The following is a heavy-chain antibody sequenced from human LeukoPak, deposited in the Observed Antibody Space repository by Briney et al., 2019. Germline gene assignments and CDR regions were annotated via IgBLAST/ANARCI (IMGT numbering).Heavy chain of an antibody. CDR2: IGSSGYDK. CDR1: GSSFSTYA. J-gene: IGHJ6*02. CDR3: ATRPPLYAMDV. Sequence: GGSLRLSCVGSGSSFSTYAISWVRQAPGKGLEWVSVIGSSGYDKHHADSVEGRFAISRDNSKNTVYLEMNGLRVEDAAVYYCATRPPLYAMDVWGQGTTVAVSS. V-gene: IGHV3-23*01.